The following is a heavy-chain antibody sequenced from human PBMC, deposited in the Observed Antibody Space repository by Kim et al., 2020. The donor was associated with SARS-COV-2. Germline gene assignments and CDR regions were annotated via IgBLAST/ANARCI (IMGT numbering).Heavy chain of an antibody. Sequence: ASVTVSCKASGYTFTSYGISWVRQAPGQGLEWMGWISAYNGNTNYAQKLQGRVTMTTDTSTSTAYMELRSLRSDDTAVYYCARSGAYYDFWSGSRFDPWGQGTLVTVSS. J-gene: IGHJ5*02. CDR3: ARSGAYYDFWSGSRFDP. CDR2: ISAYNGNT. CDR1: GYTFTSYG. D-gene: IGHD3-3*01. V-gene: IGHV1-18*01.